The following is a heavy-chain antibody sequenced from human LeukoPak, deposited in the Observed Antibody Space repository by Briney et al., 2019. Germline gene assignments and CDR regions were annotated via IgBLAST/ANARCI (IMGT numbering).Heavy chain of an antibody. Sequence: SETLSLTCTVSGASVSSASYWTWIRQPPGKGVEWIAHIYNGVNTNYNPSLKSRVTISVDTSKNQFSLRLNSVTAADTAVYYCARGLPGINYYFDYWGQGTLVTVSS. V-gene: IGHV4-61*01. CDR3: ARGLPGINYYFDY. CDR2: IYNGVNT. D-gene: IGHD2-21*01. J-gene: IGHJ4*02. CDR1: GASVSSASY.